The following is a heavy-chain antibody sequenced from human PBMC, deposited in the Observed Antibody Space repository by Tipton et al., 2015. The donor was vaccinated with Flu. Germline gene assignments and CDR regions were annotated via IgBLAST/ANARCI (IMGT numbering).Heavy chain of an antibody. CDR3: ARGLLWDVAGDDAFDI. V-gene: IGHV3-21*01. Sequence: SLRLSCAASGFTFSSYSMNWVRQAPGKGLEWVSSISSSSSYIYYADSVKGRFTISRDDAKNSLYLQMNSLRAEDTAVYYCARGLLWDVAGDDAFDIWGQGTMVTVS. D-gene: IGHD1-26*01. CDR2: ISSSSSYI. CDR1: GFTFSSYS. J-gene: IGHJ3*02.